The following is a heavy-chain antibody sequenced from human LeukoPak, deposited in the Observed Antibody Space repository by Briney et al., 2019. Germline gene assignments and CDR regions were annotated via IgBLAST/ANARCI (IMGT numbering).Heavy chain of an antibody. CDR3: ARGRRYYDSSGYSMDY. CDR1: GGSFSGYY. CDR2: INHSGST. V-gene: IGHV4-34*01. J-gene: IGHJ4*02. Sequence: PSETLSLTCAVYGGSFSGYYWSWIRQPPGKGLEWIGEINHSGSTNYNPSLKGRVTISVDTSKNQLSLKLSSVTAADTAVYYCARGRRYYDSSGYSMDYWGQGTLVTVSS. D-gene: IGHD3-22*01.